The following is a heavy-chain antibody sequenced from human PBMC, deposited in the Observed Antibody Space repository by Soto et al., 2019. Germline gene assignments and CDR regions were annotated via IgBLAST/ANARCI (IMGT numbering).Heavy chain of an antibody. CDR1: GGSISSGGYS. CDR3: AAGGGLPRYY. V-gene: IGHV4-30-2*01. D-gene: IGHD5-12*01. J-gene: IGHJ4*02. Sequence: QLQLQESGSGLVKPSQTLSLTCAVSGGSISSGGYSWSWIRQPPGKGLEWIGYIYHSGSTYYNPSRKSRGTISVDRSKNQFSLKLSSGTAADTAVYYCAAGGGLPRYYWGQGTLGTVSS. CDR2: IYHSGST.